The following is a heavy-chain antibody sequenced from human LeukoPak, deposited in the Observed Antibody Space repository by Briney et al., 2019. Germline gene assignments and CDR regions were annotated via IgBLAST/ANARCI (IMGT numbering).Heavy chain of an antibody. J-gene: IGHJ5*02. V-gene: IGHV4-34*01. CDR1: GGSFSGYY. Sequence: SSETLSLTCAVYGGSFSGYYWSWIRQYPGKGLEWIGYIYYSGSTYYNPSLKSRVTISVDTSKNQFSLKLSSVTAADTAVYYCARLIVYRFDPWGQGTLVTVSS. CDR2: IYYSGST. D-gene: IGHD5/OR15-5a*01. CDR3: ARLIVYRFDP.